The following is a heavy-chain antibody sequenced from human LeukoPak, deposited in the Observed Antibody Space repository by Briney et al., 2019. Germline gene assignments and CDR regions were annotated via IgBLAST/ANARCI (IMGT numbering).Heavy chain of an antibody. V-gene: IGHV5-51*01. D-gene: IGHD3-16*01. CDR2: IYPRDSDT. Sequence: GESLKISCEASGYTFTHQWIGWVRQMPGTGLEWVGIIYPRDSDTIYSPSFQGHVTISADTSINTAYLEWRSLEASDTAMYYCARHSDVVGGIWGQGTQVTVSS. CDR1: GYTFTHQW. J-gene: IGHJ4*02. CDR3: ARHSDVVGGI.